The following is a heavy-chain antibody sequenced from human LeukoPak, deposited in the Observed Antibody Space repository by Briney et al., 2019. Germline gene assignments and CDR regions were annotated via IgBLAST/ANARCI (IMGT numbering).Heavy chain of an antibody. CDR3: AKPRGAESPFDY. CDR2: FSGSGGST. Sequence: GGSLRLSCAASGFTFSSYAMSWVRQAPGKGLEWVSGFSGSGGSTYYADSVQGRFTISRDNSKNTLYLQMNSLRAEDTAVYYCAKPRGAESPFDYWGQGTLVTVSS. D-gene: IGHD4/OR15-4a*01. V-gene: IGHV3-23*01. J-gene: IGHJ4*02. CDR1: GFTFSSYA.